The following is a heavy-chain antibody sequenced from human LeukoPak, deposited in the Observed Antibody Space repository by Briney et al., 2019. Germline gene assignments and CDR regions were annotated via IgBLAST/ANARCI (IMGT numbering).Heavy chain of an antibody. CDR2: ISGSGGST. CDR3: AREAYYDCSGSLDF. Sequence: PGGSLRLSCAASGFTFSSYAMSWVRQAPGKGLEWVSAISGSGGSTYYADSVKGRFTISRDNSKNTLYLQMSSLRADDTAIYYCAREAYYDCSGSLDFWGQGTLVTVSS. J-gene: IGHJ4*02. CDR1: GFTFSSYA. D-gene: IGHD3-22*01. V-gene: IGHV3-23*01.